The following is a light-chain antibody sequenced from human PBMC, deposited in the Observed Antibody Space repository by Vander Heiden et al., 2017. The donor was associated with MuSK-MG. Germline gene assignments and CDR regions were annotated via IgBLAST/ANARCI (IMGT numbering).Light chain of an antibody. Sequence: VSWTVSHPGKPPKFMIYDVSKRPSGVPDRFSGSKSGNTASLTISGLQAEDEAHYDCCSYTVSYTAVFGGGTKLTVL. CDR2: DVS. J-gene: IGLJ3*02. V-gene: IGLV2-11*01. CDR3: CSYTVSYTAV.